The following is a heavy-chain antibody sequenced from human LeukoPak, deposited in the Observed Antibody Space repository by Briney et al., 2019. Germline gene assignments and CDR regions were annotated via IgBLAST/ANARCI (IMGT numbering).Heavy chain of an antibody. V-gene: IGHV4-39*07. CDR1: SGSISSTTYY. D-gene: IGHD4-11*01. CDR3: ARGPNTAGNYRAFDL. J-gene: IGHJ3*01. CDR2: IYYNGDT. Sequence: PSQTLSLTCTVSSGSISSTTYYWAWIRQPPGKGLEWIGSIYYNGDTYYNPSLKSRVIISADTSKNQFSLKLTSVTAADTAAYYCARGPNTAGNYRAFDLWGQGTKVTVSS.